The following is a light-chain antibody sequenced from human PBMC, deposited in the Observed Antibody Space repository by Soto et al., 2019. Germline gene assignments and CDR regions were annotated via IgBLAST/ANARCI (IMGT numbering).Light chain of an antibody. CDR2: GVS. Sequence: EIVMTQSPATLSVSPGERATLSCRASQSVSNNLAWYQQRPGRAPRLLIYGVSIRASGIPARFSGSGSGTEFTLTINSLQSEDFAVYHCQHYESLPLTFGGGTKVEIK. V-gene: IGKV3-15*01. J-gene: IGKJ4*01. CDR1: QSVSNN. CDR3: QHYESLPLT.